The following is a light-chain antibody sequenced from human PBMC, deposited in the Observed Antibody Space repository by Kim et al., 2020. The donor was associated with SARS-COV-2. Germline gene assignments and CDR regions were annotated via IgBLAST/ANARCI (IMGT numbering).Light chain of an antibody. J-gene: IGLJ3*02. CDR3: SSYASGSTWV. CDR1: SSDVGSYNR. V-gene: IGLV2-18*02. CDR2: EVS. Sequence: QSALTQPPSVSGSPGQSVTISCTGTSSDVGSYNRVSWYQQPPGTAPKLMIYEVSNRPSGVPDRFSGSKSGNTASLTISGLQAEDEADYYCSSYASGSTWVFGGGTKVTVL.